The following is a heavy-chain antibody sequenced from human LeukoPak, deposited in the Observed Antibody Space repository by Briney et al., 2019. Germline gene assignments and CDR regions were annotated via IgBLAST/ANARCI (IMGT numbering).Heavy chain of an antibody. CDR3: ARDPRGYCIGGSCYSLPDWFDP. CDR2: ISGSSSYI. J-gene: IGHJ5*02. D-gene: IGHD2-15*01. Sequence: GGSLRLSCAASGFTFSSYAMNWVRQAPGKGLEWVSSISGSSSYIYYADSVKGRFTISRDNAKNSLYLQMSSLRAEDTAVYYCARDPRGYCIGGSCYSLPDWFDPWGQGTLVTVSS. CDR1: GFTFSSYA. V-gene: IGHV3-21*01.